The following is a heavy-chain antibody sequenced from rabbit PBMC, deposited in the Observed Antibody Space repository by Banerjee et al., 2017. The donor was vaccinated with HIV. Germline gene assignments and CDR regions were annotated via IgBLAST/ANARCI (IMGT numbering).Heavy chain of an antibody. J-gene: IGHJ4*01. Sequence: QSLEESGGDLAKPGASLTLTCTASGFSFSSGYDMCWVRQAPGKGLEWMACIYTGTSGGTWYASWAKGRFTISKTSSTTVTLQMTSLTAADTATYFCARVSGSDGAFNLWGPGTLVTVS. CDR3: ARVSGSDGAFNL. CDR1: GFSFSSGYD. D-gene: IGHD4-2*01. V-gene: IGHV1S40*01. CDR2: IYTGTSGGT.